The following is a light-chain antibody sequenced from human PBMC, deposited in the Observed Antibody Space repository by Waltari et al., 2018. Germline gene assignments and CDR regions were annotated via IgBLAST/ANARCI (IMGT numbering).Light chain of an antibody. CDR2: GAS. CDR1: QSVSSSY. J-gene: IGKJ1*01. Sequence: EIVLTQSPGTLSLSPGERATLSCRASQSVSSSYLAWYQQKPGQAPRLLISGASGRAPGSPDRFSGSGSGTDFTLTISRLEPEDFAVYYCQQYGSSPTTFGQGTKVEIK. CDR3: QQYGSSPTT. V-gene: IGKV3-20*01.